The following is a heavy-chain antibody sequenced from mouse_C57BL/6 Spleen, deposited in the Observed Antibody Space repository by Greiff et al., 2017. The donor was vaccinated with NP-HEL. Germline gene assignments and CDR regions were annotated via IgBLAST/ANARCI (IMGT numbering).Heavy chain of an antibody. V-gene: IGHV1-7*01. Sequence: QVQLQQSGAELAKPGASVKLSCKASGYTFTSYWMHWVQQRPGQGLEWIGYINPSSGYTKYNQKFKDKATLTADKSSSTAYMQLSSLTYEDSAVYYCAIYYGNYRYYFDYWGQGTTLTVSS. CDR3: AIYYGNYRYYFDY. D-gene: IGHD2-1*01. CDR1: GYTFTSYW. CDR2: INPSSGYT. J-gene: IGHJ2*01.